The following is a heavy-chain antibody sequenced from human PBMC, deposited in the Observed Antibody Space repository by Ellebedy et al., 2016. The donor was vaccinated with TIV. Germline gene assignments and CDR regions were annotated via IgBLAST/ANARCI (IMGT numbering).Heavy chain of an antibody. Sequence: MPSETLSLTCTVSGDSITSYYWSWIRQAPGKGLEWIGYISYSGYTNYNPSLKSRVTMSLATSRTQFSLKLNSLTAADTAVYYCGRVGLYRTRTFGVDVWGLGTTVTVSS. CDR1: GDSITSYY. J-gene: IGHJ6*02. V-gene: IGHV4-59*01. D-gene: IGHD1-14*01. CDR3: GRVGLYRTRTFGVDV. CDR2: ISYSGYT.